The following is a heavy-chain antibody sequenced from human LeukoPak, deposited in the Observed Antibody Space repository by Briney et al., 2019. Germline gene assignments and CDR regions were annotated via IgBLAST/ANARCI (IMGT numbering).Heavy chain of an antibody. CDR2: IWHDGSNQ. CDR1: GFTFDHYG. D-gene: IGHD4-11*01. V-gene: IGHV3-33*06. Sequence: PGRSLRLSCVASGFTFDHYGMHWVRQAPGKGLEWVAVIWHDGSNQYYADSVKGRFTISRDNSMNTLYLQMNSLRAEDTAVYYCAKDAQRGFDYSNSLESWGQGTLVTVSS. J-gene: IGHJ5*01. CDR3: AKDAQRGFDYSNSLES.